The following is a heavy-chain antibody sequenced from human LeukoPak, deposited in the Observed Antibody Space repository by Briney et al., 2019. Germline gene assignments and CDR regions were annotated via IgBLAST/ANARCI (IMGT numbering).Heavy chain of an antibody. CDR1: GFTFSGYR. J-gene: IGHJ6*02. Sequence: PGGSLRLTCATSGFTFSGYRMNWVRQAPGKGLEWVSSISGSSSYIYYTDSVKGRFTLSGDNAKNSLVLQMNSLRAEDTGVYYCARDMGEPVYGMDVWGPGTTVTVSS. D-gene: IGHD1-26*01. CDR3: ARDMGEPVYGMDV. V-gene: IGHV3-21*01. CDR2: ISGSSSYI.